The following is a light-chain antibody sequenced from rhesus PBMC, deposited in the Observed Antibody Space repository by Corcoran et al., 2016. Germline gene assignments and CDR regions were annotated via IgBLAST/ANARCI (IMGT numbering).Light chain of an antibody. CDR1: QNLYSN. V-gene: IGKV1S12*01. J-gene: IGKJ3*01. CDR3: QHYDDNPLT. Sequence: DIQMTQSPSALSASVGDRVTISCRASQNLYSNLAWYQQKPGKAPKLLIYAASSLQTGIPSRFSGSGSVTDFTLTISSLQPEDSAAYYCQHYDDNPLTFGPGTKLDIK. CDR2: AAS.